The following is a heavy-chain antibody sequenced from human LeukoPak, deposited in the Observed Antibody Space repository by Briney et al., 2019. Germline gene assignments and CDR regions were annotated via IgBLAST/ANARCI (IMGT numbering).Heavy chain of an antibody. CDR1: GFIFSSYE. CDR2: ISSSGRTM. CDR3: ARDNYSGSRYFDH. Sequence: PGGSLRLSCAASGFIFSSYEMSWVRQAPGKGLEWVSYISSSGRTMYYADSVKGRFTVSRDNAKNSPYLQMNSLRAEDTAIYYCARDNYSGSRYFDHWGQGTLVTVSS. J-gene: IGHJ4*02. V-gene: IGHV3-48*03. D-gene: IGHD1-26*01.